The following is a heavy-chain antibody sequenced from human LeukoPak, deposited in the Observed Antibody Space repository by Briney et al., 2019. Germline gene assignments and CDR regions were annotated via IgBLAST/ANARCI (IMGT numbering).Heavy chain of an antibody. CDR3: AITGGPTVTAFDL. D-gene: IGHD4-17*01. J-gene: IGHJ4*02. Sequence: GGSLRLSCVASGFIFSNYWMSWVRQAPGKGLEWVANINHDGGDKNYVDSVKGRFTISRDNAKSSLYLQMSSLRVEDTAVYYCAITGGPTVTAFDLWGEGPLVSVS. CDR1: GFIFSNYW. V-gene: IGHV3-7*02. CDR2: INHDGGDK.